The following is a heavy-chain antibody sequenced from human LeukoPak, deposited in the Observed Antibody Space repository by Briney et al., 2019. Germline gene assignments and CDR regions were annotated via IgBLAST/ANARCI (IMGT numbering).Heavy chain of an antibody. CDR3: ARTRGGDPYYYYYYGMDV. CDR2: ISAYNGNT. V-gene: IGHV1-18*01. D-gene: IGHD2-21*01. J-gene: IGHJ6*02. Sequence: ASVKVSCKASGYTFTSYGISWVRQAPGQGLEWMGWISAYNGNTNYAQKLQGRVTMTTDTSTSTAYMELSSLRSEDTAVYYCARTRGGDPYYYYYYGMDVWGQGTTVTVPS. CDR1: GYTFTSYG.